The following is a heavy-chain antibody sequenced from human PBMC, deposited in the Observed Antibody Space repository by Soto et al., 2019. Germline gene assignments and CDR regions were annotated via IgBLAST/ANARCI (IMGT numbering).Heavy chain of an antibody. CDR1: GGMFSSYT. V-gene: IGHV1-69*02. Sequence: QVQLVQSGAEVKKPGSSVKVSCKASGGMFSSYTFSWVRQAPGQGLEWMGRIIPILGIAAYAQKFQGRVTVTADKSTSTAYMELSSLRSEDTAVYYCVRVPWGQWLDEGFDYWGQGTLVTVSS. D-gene: IGHD6-19*01. J-gene: IGHJ4*02. CDR3: VRVPWGQWLDEGFDY. CDR2: IIPILGIA.